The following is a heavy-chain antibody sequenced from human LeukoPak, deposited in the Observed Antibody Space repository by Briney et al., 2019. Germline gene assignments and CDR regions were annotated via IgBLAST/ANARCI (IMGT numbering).Heavy chain of an antibody. Sequence: ASVKASCKASGYTFNSYDLSWVRHAPGQGLEWMGWINVGNGNTNYAQRVQGRVTMTTDTSTSTAYMELRSLRSDDTAVYYCARGFLWAFGYWGQGTLVTVSS. CDR2: INVGNGNT. J-gene: IGHJ4*02. CDR1: GYTFNSYD. D-gene: IGHD3-10*01. CDR3: ARGFLWAFGY. V-gene: IGHV1-18*01.